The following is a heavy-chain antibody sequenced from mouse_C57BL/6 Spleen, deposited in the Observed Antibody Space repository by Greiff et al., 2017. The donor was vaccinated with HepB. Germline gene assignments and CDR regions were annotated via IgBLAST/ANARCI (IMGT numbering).Heavy chain of an antibody. J-gene: IGHJ3*01. Sequence: VQLQQSGAELVKPGASVKVSCKASGYTFTSYWMHWVQQRPGQGLEWIGRIHPSDSDTNYNQKFKGKATLTVDTSSSTAYMKLSSLASEDSAVYHCAMHYGNYGGCVAYGGQGTLVTVSA. CDR3: AMHYGNYGGCVAY. D-gene: IGHD2-1*01. V-gene: IGHV1-74*01. CDR1: GYTFTSYW. CDR2: IHPSDSDT.